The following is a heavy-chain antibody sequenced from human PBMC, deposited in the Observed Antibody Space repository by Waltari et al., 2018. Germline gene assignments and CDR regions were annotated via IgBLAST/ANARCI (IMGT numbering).Heavy chain of an antibody. V-gene: IGHV3-48*01. Sequence: EVQLVESGGGLVQPGGSLRPSGAASGFTFTNYGMNWVRQAPGKGLEWVSYISSTGSTIYYRDSVKGRFTISRDDAKNSLYLQMNSLRAEDTALYYCARRFDSWGQGTLVTVSS. CDR3: ARRFDS. CDR2: ISSTGSTI. CDR1: GFTFTNYG. J-gene: IGHJ5*01.